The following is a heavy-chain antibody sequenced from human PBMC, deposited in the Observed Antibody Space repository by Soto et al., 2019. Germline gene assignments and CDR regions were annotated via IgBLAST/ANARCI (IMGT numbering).Heavy chain of an antibody. CDR1: GYCSATNW. CDR2: IYPGDSDT. J-gene: IGHJ2*01. Sequence: GASLSISCHSSGYCSATNWVVFVRPLPGKCLEWMGIIYPGDSDTRYSPSFQGQVTISADKSITTAYLQWSSLKASDSAMYYCARAPGCTSASCYGWYFDRWGRGTLVPVS. CDR3: ARAPGCTSASCYGWYFDR. V-gene: IGHV5-51*01. D-gene: IGHD2-2*01.